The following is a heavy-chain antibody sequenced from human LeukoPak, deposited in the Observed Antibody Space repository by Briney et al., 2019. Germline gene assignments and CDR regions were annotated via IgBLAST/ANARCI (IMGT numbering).Heavy chain of an antibody. CDR1: GGSFSGYY. Sequence: SETLSLTCAVYGGSFSGYYWSWIRQPPGKGPEWIREINHSGSTNYNPSLKSRVTISVDTSKNQFSLKLRSVTAADTAVYYCARARGAAAIDYWGQGTLVTVSS. V-gene: IGHV4-34*01. CDR3: ARARGAAAIDY. J-gene: IGHJ4*02. D-gene: IGHD6-25*01. CDR2: INHSGST.